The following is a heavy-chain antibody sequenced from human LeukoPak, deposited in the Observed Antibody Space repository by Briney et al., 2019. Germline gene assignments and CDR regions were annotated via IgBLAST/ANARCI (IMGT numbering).Heavy chain of an antibody. J-gene: IGHJ4*02. CDR3: ARGHSAVNYYDSSGYIDY. CDR1: GFTVTNKY. CDR2: IYGGGST. D-gene: IGHD3-22*01. Sequence: GGSLRLSCAASGFTVTNKYMGWVRQAAGEGLEWVSVIYGGGSTYYTDSVKGRFTISRDNSKNTLYLQMNSLRAEDTAVYYCARGHSAVNYYDSSGYIDYWGQGTLVTVS. V-gene: IGHV3-53*01.